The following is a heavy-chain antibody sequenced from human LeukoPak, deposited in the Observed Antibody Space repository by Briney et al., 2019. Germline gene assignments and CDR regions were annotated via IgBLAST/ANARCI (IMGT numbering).Heavy chain of an antibody. Sequence: GGSLRLSCAASGFTFSRYSMNWVRQAPGKGLEWVSSISSSSDNIYYAESVKGRFTISRDNAKNSLYLQMNSLRAEDTAVYYCAGRFGDLLYLFDYWGQGTLVTVSS. CDR3: AGRFGDLLYLFDY. D-gene: IGHD3-10*01. CDR2: ISSSSDNI. J-gene: IGHJ4*02. V-gene: IGHV3-21*01. CDR1: GFTFSRYS.